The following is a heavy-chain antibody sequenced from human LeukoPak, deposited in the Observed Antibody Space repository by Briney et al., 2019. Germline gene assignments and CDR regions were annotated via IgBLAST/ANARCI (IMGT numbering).Heavy chain of an antibody. CDR2: IYYNGST. V-gene: IGHV4-59*01. Sequence: SETLSLTCTVSGGSISSYYWSWIRHHPGKGLEGIGYIYYNGSTNYSASLTNRVTISVDTSKTQFSLKLSSVTAADTAVYYCAREVGYCSGGSCYSYFDYWGQGTLVTVSS. CDR3: AREVGYCSGGSCYSYFDY. D-gene: IGHD2-15*01. CDR1: GGSISSYY. J-gene: IGHJ4*02.